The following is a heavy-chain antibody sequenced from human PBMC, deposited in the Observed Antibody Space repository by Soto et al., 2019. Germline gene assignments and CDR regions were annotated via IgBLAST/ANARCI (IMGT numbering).Heavy chain of an antibody. Sequence: GASVKVSCKASGCTFTGYYVHWVREAPGQGLEWMGWINPETGGTSYAQKFQGRVTLSRDTSINTAYLELSRLRFDDAAVYFCARERYQVISDGMDVWGQGTTVTVSS. V-gene: IGHV1-2*02. CDR1: GCTFTGYY. D-gene: IGHD2-2*01. CDR2: INPETGGT. CDR3: ARERYQVISDGMDV. J-gene: IGHJ6*02.